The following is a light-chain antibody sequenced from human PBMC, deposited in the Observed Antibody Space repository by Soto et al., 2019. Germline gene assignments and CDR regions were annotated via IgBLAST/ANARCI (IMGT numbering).Light chain of an antibody. J-gene: IGLJ3*02. Sequence: QAVVTQEPSFSVSPGGTVTLTCGLSSGSVSTSYYPSWYQQTPGQAPRTLIYSTNTRSSGVPDRFSGSILGNKAAPTITGAQADEETDYYCVLDMSSGISVFGGGTKLTVL. CDR2: STN. CDR1: SGSVSTSYY. V-gene: IGLV8-61*01. CDR3: VLDMSSGISV.